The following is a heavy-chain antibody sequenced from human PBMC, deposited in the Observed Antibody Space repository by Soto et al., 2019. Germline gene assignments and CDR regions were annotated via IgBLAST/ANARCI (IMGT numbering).Heavy chain of an antibody. CDR1: GFTFSGSA. V-gene: IGHV3-73*01. CDR2: IRSKANSYAT. Sequence: GGSLRLSCAASGFTFSGSAMHWVRQASGKGLEWVGRIRSKANSYATAYAASVKGRFTISRDDSKNTAYLQMNSLKTEDTAVCYCTRQTDTAMVTTPYYYYGMDVWGQGTTVTVSS. CDR3: TRQTDTAMVTTPYYYYGMDV. J-gene: IGHJ6*02. D-gene: IGHD5-18*01.